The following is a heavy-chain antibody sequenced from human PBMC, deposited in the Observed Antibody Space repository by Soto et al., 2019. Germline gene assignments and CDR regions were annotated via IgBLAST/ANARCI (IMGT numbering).Heavy chain of an antibody. Sequence: PGGSLRLSCAASGFTFSSYGMHWVRQAPGKGLEWVAVIWYDGSNKYYADSVKGRFTISRDNSKNTLYLQMNSLRAEDTAVYYCARNIYYYDSSGYYVWDAFDIWGQGTMVTVSS. J-gene: IGHJ3*02. CDR3: ARNIYYYDSSGYYVWDAFDI. V-gene: IGHV3-33*01. D-gene: IGHD3-22*01. CDR2: IWYDGSNK. CDR1: GFTFSSYG.